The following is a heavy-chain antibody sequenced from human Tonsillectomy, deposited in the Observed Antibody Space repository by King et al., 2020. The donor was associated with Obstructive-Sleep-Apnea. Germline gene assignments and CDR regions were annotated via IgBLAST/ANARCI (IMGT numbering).Heavy chain of an antibody. CDR3: ARDQTSDYYYYYGMDV. J-gene: IGHJ6*02. CDR1: GGTFSSYA. V-gene: IGHV1-69*09. CDR2: IIPILGIA. Sequence: QLVQSGAEVKKPGSSVKVSCKASGGTFSSYAISWVRQAPGQGLEWMGRIIPILGIANYAQKFQGRVTITADKSTSTAYMELSSLRSEDTAVYYCARDQTSDYYYYYGMDVWGQGTTVTVSS.